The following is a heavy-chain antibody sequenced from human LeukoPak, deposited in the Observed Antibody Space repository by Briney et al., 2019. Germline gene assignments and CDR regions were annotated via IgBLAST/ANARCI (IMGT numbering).Heavy chain of an antibody. J-gene: IGHJ4*02. Sequence: ASVKVSCKASGDTFNSYVISWVRQAPGQGLEWMGVIIPILGAPNYAQKFQGRVTITADTSTSTAYMELSSLRSDDTAVYYCATDPRSLGYCGNCENFDYWGQGTLVTVSS. CDR2: IIPILGAP. CDR1: GDTFNSYV. CDR3: ATDPRSLGYCGNCENFDY. V-gene: IGHV1-69*06. D-gene: IGHD2-15*01.